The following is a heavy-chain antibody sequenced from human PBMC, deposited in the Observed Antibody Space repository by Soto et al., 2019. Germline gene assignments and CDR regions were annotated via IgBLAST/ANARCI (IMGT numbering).Heavy chain of an antibody. J-gene: IGHJ6*02. Sequence: EVQLLESGGGFIHPGGSLRLSCAASGFSFSSFAMNWVRQAPGKGLEWVSIISGSADSTFYADSVKGRFTISRDNSNSTRYLEINSLRAVDTAVYYCAKTRGAMIYAISVYGMDVWGQGTTVTVSS. CDR1: GFSFSSFA. CDR3: AKTRGAMIYAISVYGMDV. V-gene: IGHV3-23*01. CDR2: ISGSADST. D-gene: IGHD2-8*01.